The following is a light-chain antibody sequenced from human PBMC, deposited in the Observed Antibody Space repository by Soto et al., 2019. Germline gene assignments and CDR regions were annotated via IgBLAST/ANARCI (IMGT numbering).Light chain of an antibody. J-gene: IGLJ2*01. CDR3: SSYAGSNNLV. Sequence: QSALTQPASVSGSPGQSITISCTGTSSDIGGYNFVSWHRQHPGKAPKLVISEVTNRPSGVSNRFSGSKSGNTASLTISGLQAEDEADYYCSSYAGSNNLVFGGGTKLTVL. CDR2: EVT. CDR1: SSDIGGYNF. V-gene: IGLV2-14*01.